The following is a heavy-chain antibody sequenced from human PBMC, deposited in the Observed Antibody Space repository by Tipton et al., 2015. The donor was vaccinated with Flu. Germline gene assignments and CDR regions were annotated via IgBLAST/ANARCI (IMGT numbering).Heavy chain of an antibody. CDR3: ARVSGSYNNWFDP. D-gene: IGHD3-22*01. CDR1: RGSISGYY. V-gene: IGHV4-59*01. J-gene: IGHJ5*02. Sequence: TLSLTCTVSRGSISGYYWTWIRQPPGKGLEWIGYVYYRGKTNYNPALESRVTISVDTSKNQFSLKLNSVTAADTAVYYCARVSGSYNNWFDPWGQGTLVPVSS. CDR2: VYYRGKT.